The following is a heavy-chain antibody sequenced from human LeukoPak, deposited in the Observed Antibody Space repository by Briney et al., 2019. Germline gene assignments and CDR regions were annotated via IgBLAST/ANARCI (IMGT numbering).Heavy chain of an antibody. J-gene: IGHJ4*02. Sequence: GGSLRLSCAASGFTFSSYSMNWVRQAPGKGLEWVSYISSSSSTIYYADSVKGRFTISRDNAKNSLYLQMNSLRDEDTAVYYCARDKRSDRAQLPSGYFDYWGQGTLVTVSS. CDR3: ARDKRSDRAQLPSGYFDY. D-gene: IGHD3-10*01. CDR1: GFTFSSYS. V-gene: IGHV3-48*02. CDR2: ISSSSSTI.